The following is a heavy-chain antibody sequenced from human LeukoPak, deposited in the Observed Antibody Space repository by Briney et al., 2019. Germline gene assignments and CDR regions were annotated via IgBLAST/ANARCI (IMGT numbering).Heavy chain of an antibody. V-gene: IGHV3-30*18. CDR3: AKGPIFGVVPLTDV. D-gene: IGHD3-3*01. CDR1: GFTFSSYG. Sequence: GRSLRLSCAASGFTFSSYGMHWVRQAPGKGLEWVAVISYDGSNKYYADSVKGRFTISRDNSKNTLYLQMNSLRAEDTAVYYCAKGPIFGVVPLTDVWGQGTTVTVSS. CDR2: ISYDGSNK. J-gene: IGHJ6*02.